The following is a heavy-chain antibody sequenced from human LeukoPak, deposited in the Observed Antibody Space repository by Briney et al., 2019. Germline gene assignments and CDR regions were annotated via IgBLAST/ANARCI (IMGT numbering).Heavy chain of an antibody. CDR3: ARGSLGSSMSPDFCPLDY. CDR1: GFTVSSTY. D-gene: IGHD2-2*01. CDR2: IYSSGTT. Sequence: GGSLRLSCAASGFTVSSTYMIWVRQAPGKGLEWVSIIYSSGTTYYADSVKGRFTISRDDSTNTLFLQMNSLRADDTAVYYCARGSLGSSMSPDFCPLDYWGQGTPVTVSS. J-gene: IGHJ4*02. V-gene: IGHV3-53*01.